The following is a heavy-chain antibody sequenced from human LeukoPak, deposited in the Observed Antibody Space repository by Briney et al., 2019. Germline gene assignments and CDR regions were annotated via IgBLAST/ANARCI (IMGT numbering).Heavy chain of an antibody. CDR2: ISYSGST. J-gene: IGHJ5*02. Sequence: SETLSLTCTVSGDSISPYFWSWVRQPPGKGLEWIGHISYSGSTNYNPSLKSRVTISVDTSKNQFSLNLSSITAADTAVYYCARHRSGTFQVWFDPWGQGTLVTVSP. CDR1: GDSISPYF. CDR3: ARHRSGTFQVWFDP. V-gene: IGHV4-59*08. D-gene: IGHD1-26*01.